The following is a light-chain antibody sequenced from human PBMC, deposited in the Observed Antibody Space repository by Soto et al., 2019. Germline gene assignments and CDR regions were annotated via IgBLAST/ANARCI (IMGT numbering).Light chain of an antibody. Sequence: DVQMYQSASSLSASVGDRVTITCRASQYIGSHLNWYQQKPGKAPKLLIHAASTLQSGVPSRFSGSGSGTDFTLTISSLQPEDFALYSCHQSHSDPWPFGQLTKVDIK. V-gene: IGKV1-39*01. J-gene: IGKJ1*01. CDR2: AAS. CDR1: QYIGSH. CDR3: HQSHSDPWP.